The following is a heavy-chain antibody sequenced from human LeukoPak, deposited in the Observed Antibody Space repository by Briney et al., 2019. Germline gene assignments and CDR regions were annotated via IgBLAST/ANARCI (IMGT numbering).Heavy chain of an antibody. V-gene: IGHV4-34*01. Sequence: SETLSLTCVVYGGSFSGYYWSWIRQPPGKGLEWIGEINHSGSTNYNPSLKSRVTISVDTSKNQFSLKLSSVTAADTAVYYCARGYGSGSYSVYYYGMDVWGKGTTVTVSS. CDR3: ARGYGSGSYSVYYYGMDV. CDR1: GGSFSGYY. D-gene: IGHD3-10*01. CDR2: INHSGST. J-gene: IGHJ6*04.